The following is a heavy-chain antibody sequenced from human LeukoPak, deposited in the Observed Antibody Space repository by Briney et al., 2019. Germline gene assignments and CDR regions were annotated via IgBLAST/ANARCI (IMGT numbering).Heavy chain of an antibody. CDR3: ARDSEYSISLYNWFDP. Sequence: PGGSLRLSCAASGFTFSDYYMSWIRQVPGKGLEWVANINQDGSEKYYVDSVKGRFTISRDNAKNSLYLQMNSLRAEDTAVYYCARDSEYSISLYNWFDPWGQGTLVTVSS. CDR2: INQDGSEK. CDR1: GFTFSDYY. V-gene: IGHV3-7*01. J-gene: IGHJ5*02. D-gene: IGHD3-3*02.